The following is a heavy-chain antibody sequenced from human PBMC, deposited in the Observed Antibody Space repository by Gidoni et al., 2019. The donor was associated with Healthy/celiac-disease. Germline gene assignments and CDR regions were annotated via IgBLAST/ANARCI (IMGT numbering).Heavy chain of an antibody. V-gene: IGHV3-23*04. D-gene: IGHD3-3*01. J-gene: IGHJ3*02. Sequence: EVQLVESGGGLVQPGGSLRLSCAASGFTFSSYAISWVRQAPGKGLEWVSAISGSGGSTYYADSVKGRFTISRDNSKNTLYLQMNSLRAEDTAVYYCAKERVEMYDFWSGADAFDIWGQGTMVTVSS. CDR2: ISGSGGST. CDR3: AKERVEMYDFWSGADAFDI. CDR1: GFTFSSYA.